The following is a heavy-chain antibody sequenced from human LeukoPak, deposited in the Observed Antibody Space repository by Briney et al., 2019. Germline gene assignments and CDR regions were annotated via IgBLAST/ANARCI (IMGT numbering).Heavy chain of an antibody. Sequence: ASVKVSCKASGYTFTGYYTHWVRQAPGQGLEWMGWINPNSGGTNYAQKFQGRVTMTRDTSISTAYMELSRLRSDDTAVYYCARGYDFWSGSMRWYFDLWGRGTLVTVSS. CDR3: ARGYDFWSGSMRWYFDL. D-gene: IGHD3-3*01. V-gene: IGHV1-2*02. J-gene: IGHJ2*01. CDR2: INPNSGGT. CDR1: GYTFTGYY.